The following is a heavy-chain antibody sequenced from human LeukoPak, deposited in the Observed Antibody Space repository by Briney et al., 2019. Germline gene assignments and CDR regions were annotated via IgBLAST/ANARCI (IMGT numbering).Heavy chain of an antibody. CDR1: GYTFTSYA. D-gene: IGHD6-13*01. CDR2: INAGNGNP. Sequence: ASVKVSCKASGYTFTSYAMHWARQAPGQRLEWIGWINAGNGNPKSAQEFQCRVTIPRDTSASTAHTALSSLSSEHMTAHYCAREVIAAAGKGLNWFDPWGQGTLVTVSS. CDR3: AREVIAAAGKGLNWFDP. V-gene: IGHV1-3*03. J-gene: IGHJ5*02.